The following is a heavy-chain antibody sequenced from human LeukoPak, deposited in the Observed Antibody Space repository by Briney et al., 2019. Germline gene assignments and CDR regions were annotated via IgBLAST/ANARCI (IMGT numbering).Heavy chain of an antibody. J-gene: IGHJ4*02. CDR1: GFTLSDAW. D-gene: IGHD2-15*01. CDR2: IKSKSDGGTI. V-gene: IGHV3-15*01. Sequence: GGSLTLSCVGSGFTLSDAWMSWVRQAPGKGLEWVGRIKSKSDGGTIDYAAPVKGRFTISRDDSRNTLYLQMNSLKTEDTAVYYCTTRRQDGWWGQGTLVTVS. CDR3: TTRRQDGW.